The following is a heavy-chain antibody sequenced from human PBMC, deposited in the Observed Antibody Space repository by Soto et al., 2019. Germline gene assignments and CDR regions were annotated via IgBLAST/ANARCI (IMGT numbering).Heavy chain of an antibody. CDR1: GFTFSNYA. D-gene: IGHD6-13*01. CDR3: ARSASSTWYHFDY. J-gene: IGHJ4*02. Sequence: HPGGSLRLSCAASGFTFSNYAMHWVRQAPGKGLEWVAVISYDGSNKYYTDSVKGRFTIFRDNSKNTLYLQMNSLRAGDTAVYFCARSASSTWYHFDYWGQGTLVTVSS. V-gene: IGHV3-30-3*01. CDR2: ISYDGSNK.